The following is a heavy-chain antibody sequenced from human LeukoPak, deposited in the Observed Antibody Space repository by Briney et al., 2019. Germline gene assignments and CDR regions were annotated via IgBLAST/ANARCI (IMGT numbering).Heavy chain of an antibody. Sequence: LKPSETLSLTCAVYGGSFSGYYWSWIRQPPGKGLEWIGEINHSGSTNYNPSLKSRVTISVDTSKNQFSLNLSSVTAADTAVYYCARDSSRTFDYWGQGTLVTVSS. V-gene: IGHV4-34*01. CDR3: ARDSSRTFDY. J-gene: IGHJ4*02. CDR1: GGSFSGYY. CDR2: INHSGST.